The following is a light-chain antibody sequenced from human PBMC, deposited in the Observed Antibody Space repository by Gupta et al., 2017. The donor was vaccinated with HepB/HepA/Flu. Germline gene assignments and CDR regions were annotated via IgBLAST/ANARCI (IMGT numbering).Light chain of an antibody. CDR3: QQYGSSPNT. Sequence: IVLTHSPGTLSLSPVERATLSCRASQSVSSSYSAWQQQKPGQAPRLLLYGASSRATGIPDRFSGSGSRTYFPLTISRLAHEDFAVYYCQQYGSSPNTFGQGTKLEIK. J-gene: IGKJ2*01. CDR2: GAS. CDR1: QSVSSSY. V-gene: IGKV3-20*01.